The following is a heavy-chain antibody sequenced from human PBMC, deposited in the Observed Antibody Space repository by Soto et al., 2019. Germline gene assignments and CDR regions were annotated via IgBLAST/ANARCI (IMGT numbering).Heavy chain of an antibody. D-gene: IGHD6-19*01. CDR2: IYSGGST. Sequence: GGSLRLSCAASGFTVSSNYMSWVRQAPGKGLEWVSVIYSGGSTYYADSVKGRFTISRDNSKNTLYLQMNSLRAEDTAGYYCERDSWYSSGPGAYWGQGTLVTVSS. J-gene: IGHJ4*02. V-gene: IGHV3-53*01. CDR3: ERDSWYSSGPGAY. CDR1: GFTVSSNY.